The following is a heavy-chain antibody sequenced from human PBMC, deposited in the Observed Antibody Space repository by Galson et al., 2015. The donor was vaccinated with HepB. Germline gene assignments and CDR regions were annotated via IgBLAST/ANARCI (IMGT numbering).Heavy chain of an antibody. CDR2: IYCNGNT. J-gene: IGHJ3*02. Sequence: ETLSLTCTVSGGSISNSRYYWGWIRQPPGKGLEWIGHIYCNGNTYYNPSLKSRVTISVDTSKHQFSLKLSSVTAADTTVYYCARASPDSGNYGLPDAFDIWGQGTMVTVSS. D-gene: IGHD3-10*01. CDR3: ARASPDSGNYGLPDAFDI. CDR1: GGSISNSRYY. V-gene: IGHV4-39*01.